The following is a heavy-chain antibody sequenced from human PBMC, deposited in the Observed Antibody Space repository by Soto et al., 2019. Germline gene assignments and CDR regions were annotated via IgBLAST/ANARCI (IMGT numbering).Heavy chain of an antibody. D-gene: IGHD3-22*01. CDR2: ISGSGGST. CDR3: AKASSGYQKAYYYGMDV. J-gene: IGHJ6*02. V-gene: IGHV3-23*01. Sequence: PGGSLRLSCAASGFTFSSYAMSWVRQAPGKGLEWVSAISGSGGSTYYADSVKGRFTISRDNSKNTLYLQMNSLRAEDTAVYYCAKASSGYQKAYYYGMDVWGQGTTVTVS. CDR1: GFTFSSYA.